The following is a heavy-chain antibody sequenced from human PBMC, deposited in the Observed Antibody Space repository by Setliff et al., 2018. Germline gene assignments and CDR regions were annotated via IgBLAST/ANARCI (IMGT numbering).Heavy chain of an antibody. CDR1: GFTFKNYG. CDR3: ARLALTGYDSSGYYYALDYYYYMDV. Sequence: WGYLRLSCVASGFTFKNYGMHWVRKAPGKGLEWVAVIWYDGHNKDHADSVKGRVTLSRDKAHHSLFLQMNSLRAEDTAVYYCARLALTGYDSSGYYYALDYYYYMDVWGKGTTVTVSS. V-gene: IGHV3-33*01. D-gene: IGHD3-22*01. J-gene: IGHJ6*03. CDR2: IWYDGHNK.